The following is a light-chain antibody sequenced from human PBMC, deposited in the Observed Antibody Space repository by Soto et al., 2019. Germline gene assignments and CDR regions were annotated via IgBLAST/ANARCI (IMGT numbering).Light chain of an antibody. CDR3: QLWNSSSDQGV. Sequence: SYELTQPPSVSVAPEKTATITCGGDNIGINAVHWYQQKPGQAPLLVVYYDSDRPSGIPERFSGSTSGNTATLTISRVEAGAEADYYCQLWNSSSDQGVFGGGTQLTVL. V-gene: IGLV3-21*04. CDR2: YDS. J-gene: IGLJ3*02. CDR1: NIGINA.